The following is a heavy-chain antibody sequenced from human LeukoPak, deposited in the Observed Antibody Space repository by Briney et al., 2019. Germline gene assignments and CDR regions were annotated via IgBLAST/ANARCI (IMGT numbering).Heavy chain of an antibody. J-gene: IGHJ4*02. CDR3: ARGGLLWFGELLLFDY. Sequence: ASVKVSCKASGYTFTCYYMHWVRQAPGQGREGMGWINPNSGGTNYAQKFQGSVTMTRDTSISTAYMELSRLRSDDTAVYYCARGGLLWFGELLLFDYWGQGTPVTVSS. V-gene: IGHV1-2*02. CDR2: INPNSGGT. D-gene: IGHD3-10*01. CDR1: GYTFTCYY.